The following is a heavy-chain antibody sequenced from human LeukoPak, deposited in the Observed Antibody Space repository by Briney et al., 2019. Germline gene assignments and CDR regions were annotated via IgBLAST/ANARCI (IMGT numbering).Heavy chain of an antibody. CDR1: GYTFTSYD. V-gene: IGHV1-8*03. CDR2: MNPNSGNT. J-gene: IGHJ3*02. D-gene: IGHD5-12*01. Sequence: ASVKVSCKASGYTFTSYDINWVRQATGQGLEWMGWMNPNSGNTGYAQKFQGRVTITRNTSISTAYMELSSLRSEDTAVYYCASSVQVATIGDAFDIWGQGNPGHRLL. CDR3: ASSVQVATIGDAFDI.